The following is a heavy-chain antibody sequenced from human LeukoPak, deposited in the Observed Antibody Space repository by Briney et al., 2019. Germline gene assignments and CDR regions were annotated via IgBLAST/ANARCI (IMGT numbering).Heavy chain of an antibody. CDR2: IKEDGSEK. CDR1: GFTLSNYW. Sequence: PGGSLRLSCAVSGFTLSNYWMTWVRQAPGKGLEWVANIKEDGSEKYYVDSVKGRFTISRDNAKKSLYLQMNSLRAEDTAVYYCARDPSSDAFDIWGQGTMVTVSS. V-gene: IGHV3-7*05. J-gene: IGHJ3*02. CDR3: ARDPSSDAFDI.